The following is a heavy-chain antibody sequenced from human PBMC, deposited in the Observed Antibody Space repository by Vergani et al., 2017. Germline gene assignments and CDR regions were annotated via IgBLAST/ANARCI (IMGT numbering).Heavy chain of an antibody. D-gene: IGHD4-23*01. CDR3: ARGGYGGNSIIGDS. J-gene: IGHJ4*02. CDR2: IIPIFGTA. V-gene: IGHV1-69*01. CDR1: GGTSSSYA. Sequence: QVQLVQSGAEVKKPGSSVKVSCKASGGTSSSYAISWVRQAPGQGLEWMGGIIPIFGTANYAQKFQGRVTITADESTSTAYMELSSLRSEDTAVYYCARGGYGGNSIIGDSWGQGTLVTVSS.